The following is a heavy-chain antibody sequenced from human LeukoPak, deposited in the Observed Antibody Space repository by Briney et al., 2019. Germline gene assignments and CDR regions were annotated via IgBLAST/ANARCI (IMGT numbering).Heavy chain of an antibody. CDR3: ARDLGTMVRGGFV. D-gene: IGHD3-10*01. CDR2: IYYSGST. J-gene: IGHJ4*02. V-gene: IGHV4-30-4*01. Sequence: SETLSLTCTVSGGSISSDDYYWSWIRQPPGKGLEWIGYIYYSGSTSYNPSLKSRITISVDTSKNQFSLRLSSVTAADTAVYFCARDLGTMVRGGFVWGQGTLVTVSS. CDR1: GGSISSDDYY.